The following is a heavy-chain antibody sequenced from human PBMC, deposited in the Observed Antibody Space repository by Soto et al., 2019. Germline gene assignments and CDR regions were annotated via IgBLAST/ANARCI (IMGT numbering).Heavy chain of an antibody. Sequence: SETLSLTCTVSGGSISSSSYYWGWIRQPPGKGLEWIGSIYYSGSTYYNPSLKSRVTISVDTSKNQFSLKLSSVTAADTAVYYCARANYIVVVPAATANWFDPWGQGTLVTVSS. J-gene: IGHJ5*02. V-gene: IGHV4-39*07. CDR1: GGSISSSSYY. D-gene: IGHD2-2*01. CDR2: IYYSGST. CDR3: ARANYIVVVPAATANWFDP.